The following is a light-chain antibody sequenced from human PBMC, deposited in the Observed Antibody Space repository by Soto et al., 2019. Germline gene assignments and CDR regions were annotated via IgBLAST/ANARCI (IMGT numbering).Light chain of an antibody. CDR2: DDN. CDR1: SPNIGGNP. V-gene: IGLV1-51*01. CDR3: GSWDSSLSAYV. J-gene: IGLJ1*01. Sequence: QSVLTQPPSVSAAPGQKVTISCSGSSPNIGGNPVSWYQQLPGTAPKLLIYDDNKRPSGIPDRFSGSKSGTSATLGITGFQTGDEADYYCGSWDSSLSAYVLGTGTKVTVL.